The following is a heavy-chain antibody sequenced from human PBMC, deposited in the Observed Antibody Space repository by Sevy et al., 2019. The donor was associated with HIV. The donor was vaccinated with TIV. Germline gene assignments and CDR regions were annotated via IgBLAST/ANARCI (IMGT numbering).Heavy chain of an antibody. V-gene: IGHV3-15*01. D-gene: IGHD2-21*02. CDR1: GFSFTDTW. J-gene: IGHJ4*02. Sequence: GGSLRLSCAGSGFSFTDTWMSWVRQAPGKGLEWLGRIKSHVNGGTTDYAAPVKDRFIISRDDSKSMMFLQMNSLQTEDTAEYYCTFHTAIGGQGTLVTVSS. CDR2: IKSHVNGGTT. CDR3: TFHTAI.